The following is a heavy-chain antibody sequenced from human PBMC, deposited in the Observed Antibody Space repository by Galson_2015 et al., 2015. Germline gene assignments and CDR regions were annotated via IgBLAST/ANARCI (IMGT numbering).Heavy chain of an antibody. CDR1: GFTFSGYS. J-gene: IGHJ4*02. V-gene: IGHV3-48*01. D-gene: IGHD5-12*01. CDR3: AREYILGTRGFDY. CDR2: ISSGSKTI. Sequence: SLRLSCAASGFTFSGYSMNWVRQAPGKGLEWISYISSGSKTIYYADSVKGRFTISRDNAKNSLYVQMNSLRADDTAIYYCAREYILGTRGFDYWGQGTRVTVSS.